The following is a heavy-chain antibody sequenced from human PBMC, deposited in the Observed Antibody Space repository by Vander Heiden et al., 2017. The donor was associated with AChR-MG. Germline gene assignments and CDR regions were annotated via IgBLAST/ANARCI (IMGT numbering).Heavy chain of an antibody. J-gene: IGHJ4*02. Sequence: QVQLVQSGAEVKKPGASVKVSCKASGYTFTSYAMHWVRQAPGQRLEWMGWINAGNGNTKYSHKFQGRVTITRDTSASTAYMELSSLRSEDTAVYYCAREVGFYDSSGFDYWGQGTLVTVSS. D-gene: IGHD3-22*01. CDR3: AREVGFYDSSGFDY. V-gene: IGHV1-3*01. CDR2: INAGNGNT. CDR1: GYTFTSYA.